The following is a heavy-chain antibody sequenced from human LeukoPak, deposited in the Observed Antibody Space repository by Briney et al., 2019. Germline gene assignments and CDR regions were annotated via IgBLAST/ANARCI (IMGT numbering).Heavy chain of an antibody. CDR3: AREGWDLNALDI. J-gene: IGHJ3*02. D-gene: IGHD1-26*01. Sequence: PGGSLRLSCAASGFTFSNYYMSWIRQAPGKGLVWVSYISSRSRNKEYADSVKGRFTISRDNSKNSLYLQTDSLRAEDSAIYYCAREGWDLNALDIWGQGTMVTVSP. V-gene: IGHV3-11*04. CDR2: ISSRSRNK. CDR1: GFTFSNYY.